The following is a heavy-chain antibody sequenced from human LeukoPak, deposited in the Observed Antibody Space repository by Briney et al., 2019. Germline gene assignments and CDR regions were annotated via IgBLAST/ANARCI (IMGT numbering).Heavy chain of an antibody. CDR2: IYHSGST. CDR1: GDSISSSYW. D-gene: IGHD4-23*01. CDR3: AKNGGNSDFDY. Sequence: PSETLSLTCVVSGDSISSSYWWTWVRQAPGEGLEWIGEIYHSGSTNYNPSLKSRVTISVDKSKNQFSLKLSSVTAADTAVYYCAKNGGNSDFDYWGQGTLVTVSS. V-gene: IGHV4-4*02. J-gene: IGHJ4*02.